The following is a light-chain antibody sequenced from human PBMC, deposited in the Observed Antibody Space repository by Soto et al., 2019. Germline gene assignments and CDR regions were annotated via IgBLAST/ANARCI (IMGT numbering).Light chain of an antibody. CDR2: DVS. Sequence: QSVLTQPASVSGSPGQSITISCTGTSSDVGGYNYVSWYQQHPGKAPKLMIFDVSDRPSGVSNLLSGSKSGNTASLTISGLQADDEADYYCSSHTTSSTRVFGTGTKLTVL. V-gene: IGLV2-14*01. CDR3: SSHTTSSTRV. J-gene: IGLJ1*01. CDR1: SSDVGGYNY.